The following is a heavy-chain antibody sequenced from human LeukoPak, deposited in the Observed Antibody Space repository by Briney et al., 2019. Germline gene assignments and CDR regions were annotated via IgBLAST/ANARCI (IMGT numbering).Heavy chain of an antibody. Sequence: GESLKISCKGSGYSFTSYWIGWVRQMPGKGLEWMGIIYPGDSDTRYSPSFQGRVTISADKSISTAYLQWSSLKASDTAMYYCATNSGSYYQTYYYYGMDVWGQGTTVTVSS. CDR2: IYPGDSDT. V-gene: IGHV5-51*01. J-gene: IGHJ6*02. CDR1: GYSFTSYW. CDR3: ATNSGSYYQTYYYYGMDV. D-gene: IGHD1-26*01.